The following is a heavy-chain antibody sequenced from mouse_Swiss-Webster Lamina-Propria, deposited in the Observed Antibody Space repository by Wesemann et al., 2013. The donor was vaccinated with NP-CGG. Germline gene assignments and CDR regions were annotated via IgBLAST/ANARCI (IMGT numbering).Heavy chain of an antibody. CDR2: IDPENGDT. J-gene: IGHJ2*01. D-gene: IGHD2-1*01. Sequence: GLEWIGWIDPENGDTEYAPKFQGKATMTADTSSNTAYLQLSSLTSEDTAVYYCNASPYGNFDYWGQGTTLTVSS. V-gene: IGHV14-4*02. CDR3: NASPYGNFDY.